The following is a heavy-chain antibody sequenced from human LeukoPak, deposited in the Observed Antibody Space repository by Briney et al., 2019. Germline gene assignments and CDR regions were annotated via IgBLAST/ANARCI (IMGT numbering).Heavy chain of an antibody. V-gene: IGHV4-39*07. CDR3: ARRRCCYYGSGSYYPYDY. CDR1: GGSISSSIYY. J-gene: IGHJ4*02. CDR2: IHYSGST. Sequence: SETLSLTCTVSGGSISSSIYYWGWVRQPPGKGLQWIGSIHYSGSTYYNPSLKRRVTISVDTSKSQFSLELTSVTAADTAVYYCARRRCCYYGSGSYYPYDYWGQGTLVTVSS. D-gene: IGHD3-10*01.